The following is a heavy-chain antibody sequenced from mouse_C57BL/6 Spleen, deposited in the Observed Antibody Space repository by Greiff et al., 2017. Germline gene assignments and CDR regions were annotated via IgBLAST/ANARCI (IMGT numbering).Heavy chain of an antibody. CDR1: GYTFTSYG. J-gene: IGHJ3*01. CDR3: ARDSNSWFAY. D-gene: IGHD2-5*01. Sequence: QVQLKESGAELARPGASVKLSCKASGYTFTSYGISWVKQRTGQGLEWIGEIYPRSGNTYYNEKFKGKATLTADKSSSTAYMELRSLTSEDSAVYFGARDSNSWFAYGGQGTLVTVSA. V-gene: IGHV1-81*01. CDR2: IYPRSGNT.